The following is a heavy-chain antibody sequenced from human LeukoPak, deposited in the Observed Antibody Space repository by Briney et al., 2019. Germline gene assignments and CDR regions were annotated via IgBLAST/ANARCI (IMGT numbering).Heavy chain of an antibody. CDR2: ITSRSSYI. Sequence: PGGSLRLSCAASGFTFSSYAMSWVRQAPGKGLEWVSSITSRSSYIYYADSVKGRFTISRDNAKNSLYLQINSLRAEDTAVYYCARVGSSSWYIDYWGQGTLVTVSS. CDR1: GFTFSSYA. V-gene: IGHV3-21*01. CDR3: ARVGSSSWYIDY. J-gene: IGHJ4*02. D-gene: IGHD6-13*01.